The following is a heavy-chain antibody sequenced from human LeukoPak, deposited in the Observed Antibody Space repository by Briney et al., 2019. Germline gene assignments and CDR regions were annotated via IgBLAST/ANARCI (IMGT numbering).Heavy chain of an antibody. J-gene: IGHJ4*02. CDR1: GYTFTGYY. Sequence: ASVKVSCKASGYTFTGYYMHWVRQAPGQGLEWMGRINPNSGGTNYAQKFQGRVTMTRDTSISTAYMELSRLRSDDTAVYYCARGARDYDDGSGDSTYWGQGTLVTVSS. D-gene: IGHD3-22*01. CDR3: ARGARDYDDGSGDSTY. CDR2: INPNSGGT. V-gene: IGHV1-2*06.